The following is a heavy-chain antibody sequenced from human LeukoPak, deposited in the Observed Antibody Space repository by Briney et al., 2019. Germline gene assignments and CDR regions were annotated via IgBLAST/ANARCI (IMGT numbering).Heavy chain of an antibody. Sequence: PGGALRLSCAASGFSFSSYGMHWVRQAPVHGLDWAAVIWYDGSNKYYADSVKGRFTISRDNSKNTLYLQMNSLRAEDTAVYYCARGRLGIGYYFDYWGQGTLVTVSS. CDR3: ARGRLGIGYYFDY. V-gene: IGHV3-33*01. D-gene: IGHD7-27*01. J-gene: IGHJ4*02. CDR1: GFSFSSYG. CDR2: IWYDGSNK.